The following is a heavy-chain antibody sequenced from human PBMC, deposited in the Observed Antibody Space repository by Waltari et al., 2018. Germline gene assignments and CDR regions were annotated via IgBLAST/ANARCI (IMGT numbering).Heavy chain of an antibody. V-gene: IGHV1-69*01. D-gene: IGHD6-13*01. CDR3: ARDTAAAGTRYYYGMDV. Sequence: QVQLVQSGAEVKKPGSSVKVSCKASGGTFSSYAISWVRQAPGQGLEWMGGIIPIFGTANYAQKFQGRVTITADESTSTAYMELSSLRSEDTAVYYCARDTAAAGTRYYYGMDVWGQGTTVTVSS. CDR1: GGTFSSYA. J-gene: IGHJ6*02. CDR2: IIPIFGTA.